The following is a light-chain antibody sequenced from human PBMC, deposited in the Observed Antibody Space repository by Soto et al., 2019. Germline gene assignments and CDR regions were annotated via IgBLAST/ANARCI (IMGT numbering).Light chain of an antibody. CDR3: QHYGSALFT. CDR1: QSFSSSY. Sequence: EIVLTQSPGTLSLSPGERATLSCRASQSFSSSYLAWYQQKPGQAPRLLIYGASSRATGIPDRFSGSGSGTDFTLTISSLEPEDFAVYYCQHYGSALFTFGAGTKVDV. V-gene: IGKV3-20*01. CDR2: GAS. J-gene: IGKJ3*01.